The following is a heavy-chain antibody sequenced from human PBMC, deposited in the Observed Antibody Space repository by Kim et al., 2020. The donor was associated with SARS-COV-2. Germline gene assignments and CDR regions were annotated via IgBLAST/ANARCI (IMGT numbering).Heavy chain of an antibody. V-gene: IGHV7-4-1*02. CDR3: AGAREDSSSWYEGHWFDP. J-gene: IGHJ5*02. CDR2: INTNTGNP. D-gene: IGHD6-13*01. CDR1: GYTFTSYA. Sequence: ASVKVSCKASGYTFTSYAMNWVRQAPGQGLEWMGWINTNTGNPTNAQGFTGRFVFSLDTSVSTAYLQISSLKAEDTAVYYCAGAREDSSSWYEGHWFDPWGQGILVTVSS.